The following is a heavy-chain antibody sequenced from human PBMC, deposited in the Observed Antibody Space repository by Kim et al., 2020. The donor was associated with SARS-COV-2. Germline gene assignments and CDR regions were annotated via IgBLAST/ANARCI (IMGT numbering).Heavy chain of an antibody. D-gene: IGHD3-9*01. CDR1: GFTFSSYG. V-gene: IGHV3-30*18. Sequence: GGSLRLSCAASGFTFSSYGMHWVRQAPGKGLEWVAVISYDGSNKYYADSVKGRFTISRDNSKNTLYLQMNSLRAEDTAVYYCAKDRTPLRYFDWLSPGGPEFDPWGQGTLVTVSS. CDR3: AKDRTPLRYFDWLSPGGPEFDP. J-gene: IGHJ5*02. CDR2: ISYDGSNK.